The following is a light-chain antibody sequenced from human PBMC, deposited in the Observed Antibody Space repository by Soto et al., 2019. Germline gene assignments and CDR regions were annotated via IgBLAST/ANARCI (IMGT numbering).Light chain of an antibody. CDR2: GAS. J-gene: IGKJ1*01. V-gene: IGKV3-20*01. Sequence: EIVLTQSPGTLSLSPGERATLSCRASQSVSNNYLAWYQQKPGQAPRLLIYGASTRATGIPARFSSSGSRTEFTINMSSLQYEDFAVYYCQQYGNSRWTFGQGTKVDIK. CDR3: QQYGNSRWT. CDR1: QSVSNNY.